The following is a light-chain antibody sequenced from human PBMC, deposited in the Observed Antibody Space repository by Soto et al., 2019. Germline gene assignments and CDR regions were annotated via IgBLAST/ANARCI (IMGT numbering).Light chain of an antibody. V-gene: IGKV3-15*01. CDR3: QQYNKWPPLT. Sequence: EIVMTQSPATLSVSPGERATLSCRASQSVSSNLAWYQQKPGQAPRLLIYGASTRATGIPARFSGSGSGTEFTLTLSRLQSGDFAVYYLQQYNKWPPLTFGGGTKVEIK. J-gene: IGKJ4*01. CDR2: GAS. CDR1: QSVSSN.